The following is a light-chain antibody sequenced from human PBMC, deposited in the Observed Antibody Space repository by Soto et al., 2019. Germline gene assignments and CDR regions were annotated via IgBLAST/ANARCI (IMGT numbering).Light chain of an antibody. Sequence: EIVLTQSPGTLSLSPGERATLSCSASQSVSSSYLAWYQQKPGQAPRLLIYGASSRATGIPDRFSGSGSGTDFTITISRLEPEDLAVYYCQQYGSSPEAFGGGSKVDIK. CDR1: QSVSSSY. CDR2: GAS. CDR3: QQYGSSPEA. V-gene: IGKV3-20*01. J-gene: IGKJ4*01.